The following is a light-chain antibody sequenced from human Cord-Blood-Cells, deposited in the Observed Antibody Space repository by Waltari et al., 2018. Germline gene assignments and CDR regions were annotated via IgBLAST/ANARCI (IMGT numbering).Light chain of an antibody. J-gene: IGLJ2*01. Sequence: SSALTQDPAVSVALGQTVRIPCHGDSLRSSYASWYQQKPGPAPVLVIYGKNNRPSGIPDRFSGSSSGNTASLTITGAQAEDEADYYCNSRDSSGNHLVFGGGTKLTVL. V-gene: IGLV3-19*01. CDR3: NSRDSSGNHLV. CDR1: SLRSSY. CDR2: GKN.